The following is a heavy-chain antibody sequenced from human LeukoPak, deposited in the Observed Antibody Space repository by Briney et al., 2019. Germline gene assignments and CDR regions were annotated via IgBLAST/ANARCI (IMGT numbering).Heavy chain of an antibody. CDR2: ISYDGSNK. Sequence: GGSLRLSCAASGFTFSSYAMHWVRQAPGKGLEWVAVISYDGSNKYYADSVNGRFTISRDNSKNTLYLQMNSLRAEDTAVYYCARGIAVAGASSDAFDIWGQGTTVTVSS. J-gene: IGHJ3*02. V-gene: IGHV3-30-3*01. D-gene: IGHD6-19*01. CDR3: ARGIAVAGASSDAFDI. CDR1: GFTFSSYA.